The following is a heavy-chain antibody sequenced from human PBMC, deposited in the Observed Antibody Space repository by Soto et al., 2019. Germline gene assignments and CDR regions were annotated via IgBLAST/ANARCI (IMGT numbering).Heavy chain of an antibody. V-gene: IGHV1-69*02. D-gene: IGHD3-10*01. CDR3: ASSYGSGYRAFDY. Sequence: QVQLVQSGAEVKRPGSSVKVSCKASGDTFTFYSINWVRQAPGLGLEWMGRINPILSMSNYAQRFQGRVTMTADKSTSTAYMESSSLRSEATAIYYCASSYGSGYRAFDYWGQGALVTVSS. CDR1: GDTFTFYS. J-gene: IGHJ4*02. CDR2: INPILSMS.